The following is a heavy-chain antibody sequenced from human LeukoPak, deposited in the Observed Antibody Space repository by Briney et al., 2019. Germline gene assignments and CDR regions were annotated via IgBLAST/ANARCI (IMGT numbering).Heavy chain of an antibody. Sequence: EGSLRLSCAAPGFNVSTNYMSWVRQAPGKGLEWVSVIYRGGSTYYADSVKGRFTISRDNSKNTLYLQMNSLRAEDTAAYYCARVGDSNRYGMDVWGQETTVTVSS. CDR2: IYRGGST. J-gene: IGHJ6*02. V-gene: IGHV3-66*01. CDR3: ARVGDSNRYGMDV. CDR1: GFNVSTNY. D-gene: IGHD2-21*02.